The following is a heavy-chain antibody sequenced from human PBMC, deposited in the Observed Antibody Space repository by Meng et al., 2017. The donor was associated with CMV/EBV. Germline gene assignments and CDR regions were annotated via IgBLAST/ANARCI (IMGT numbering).Heavy chain of an antibody. CDR1: GYTFTGYY. V-gene: IGHV1-2*02. CDR3: ARDRVAVAGNHWFDP. CDR2: INPNSGGT. Sequence: QGQLLHLGVARKKPGASVQVSSKALGYTFTGYYMHWVRQAPGQGLEWMGWINPNSGGTNYAQKFQGRVTMTRDTSISTAYMELSRLRSDDTAVYYCARDRVAVAGNHWFDPWGQGTLVTVSS. D-gene: IGHD6-19*01. J-gene: IGHJ5*02.